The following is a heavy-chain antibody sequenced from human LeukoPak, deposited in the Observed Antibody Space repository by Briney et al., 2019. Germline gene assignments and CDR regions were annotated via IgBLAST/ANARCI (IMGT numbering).Heavy chain of an antibody. V-gene: IGHV3-9*03. CDR2: NSWNSGSI. CDR1: VFTFHDYA. D-gene: IGHD3-10*01. J-gene: IGHJ6*02. CDR3: AKDIQSGRSMVRGVTKAGPPRYGMDV. Sequence: GRSLRLLYASSVFTFHDYAMQGVRQAPGKGLEGVSGNSWNSGSIGYGDSVKGRFNISRENAKNSLYLQMNSLKAEDMALYYWAKDIQSGRSMVRGVTKAGPPRYGMDVWGQGTTVTVSS.